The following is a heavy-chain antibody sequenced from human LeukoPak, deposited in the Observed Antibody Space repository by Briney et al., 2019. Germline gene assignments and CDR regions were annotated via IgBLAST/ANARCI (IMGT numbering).Heavy chain of an antibody. CDR3: ARVAYYYGSVAYDP. V-gene: IGHV3-30-3*01. D-gene: IGHD3-10*01. J-gene: IGHJ5*02. CDR2: ISYDGSNK. CDR1: GFTFSSYA. Sequence: GGSLRLSCAASGFTFSSYAMHWVRQAPGKGLEWVAVISYDGSNKYYADSVKGRFTISRDNSKNTLYLQMNSLRAEDTAVYYCARVAYYYGSVAYDPWGQGTLVTVSS.